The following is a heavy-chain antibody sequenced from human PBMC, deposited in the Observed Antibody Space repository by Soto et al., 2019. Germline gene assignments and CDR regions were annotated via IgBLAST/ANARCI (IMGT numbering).Heavy chain of an antibody. CDR1: GYTFPNYG. Sequence: ASVKVSCKASGYTFPNYGISWVRQAPGQGLEWMGWISPYNSKTNYAQKLQGRVTVTTDTSTTTAYMELRSLRSDDTAVYYCARDSPPPREWGQGTLVTVSS. CDR3: ARDSPPPRE. V-gene: IGHV1-18*01. CDR2: ISPYNSKT. J-gene: IGHJ4*02.